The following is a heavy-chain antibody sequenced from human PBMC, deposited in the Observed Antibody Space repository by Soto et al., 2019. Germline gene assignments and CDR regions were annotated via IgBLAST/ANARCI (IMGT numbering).Heavy chain of an antibody. CDR1: GGSISSGGYS. V-gene: IGHV4-30-2*01. CDR2: IYHSGST. CDR3: ARSPRYYFDY. J-gene: IGHJ4*02. Sequence: SETLSLTCAVSGGSISSGGYSWSWIRQPPGKGLEWIGYIYHSGSTYYNPSLKSLVTISVYRSKDQFSLKLSTVTAADTAVYYCARSPRYYFDYWGQGTLVTV.